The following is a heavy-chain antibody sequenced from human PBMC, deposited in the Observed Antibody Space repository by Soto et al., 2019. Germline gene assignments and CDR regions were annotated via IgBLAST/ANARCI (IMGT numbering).Heavy chain of an antibody. V-gene: IGHV5-10-1*01. CDR3: ARQIYDSDTGPNFQYYCDS. CDR1: GYIFAGYW. Sequence: GPSVTMSCVGSGYIFAGYWIAWGLQGSGKGLAWMDTRHPRDSQTYYSPAIPGHGTISVTKSITTVFMQWSSLSASYTAMYYCARQIYDSDTGPNFQYYCDSWGQGTPVTVSS. D-gene: IGHD3-22*01. CDR2: RHPRDSQT. J-gene: IGHJ4*02.